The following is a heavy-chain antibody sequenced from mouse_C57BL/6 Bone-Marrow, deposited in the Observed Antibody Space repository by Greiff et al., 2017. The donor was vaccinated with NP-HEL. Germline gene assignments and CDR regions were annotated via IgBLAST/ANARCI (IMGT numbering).Heavy chain of an antibody. CDR2: INPGSGGT. CDR1: GYAFTNYL. CDR3: ARKAWFAY. Sequence: QVQLQQSGAELVRPGPSVKVSCKASGYAFTNYLIEWVKQRPGQGLEWIGVINPGSGGTNYNEKFKGKATLTADKSSSTAYMQLSSLTSEDSAVYFCARKAWFAYWGQGTLVTVSA. J-gene: IGHJ3*01. V-gene: IGHV1-54*01.